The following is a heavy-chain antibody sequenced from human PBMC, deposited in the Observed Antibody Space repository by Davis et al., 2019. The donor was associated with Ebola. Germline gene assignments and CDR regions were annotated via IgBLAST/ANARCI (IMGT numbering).Heavy chain of an antibody. V-gene: IGHV3-7*03. Sequence: AGSLRLSCAASGFTFSSYWMSWVRQAPGKGLEWVANIKQDGSEKYYVDSVKGRFTISRDNAKNSLYLQMNSLRAEDTAVYDCARDPHDYGAYVLYYYYGMDVWGQGTTVTVSS. CDR3: ARDPHDYGAYVLYYYYGMDV. J-gene: IGHJ6*02. CDR1: GFTFSSYW. D-gene: IGHD4-17*01. CDR2: IKQDGSEK.